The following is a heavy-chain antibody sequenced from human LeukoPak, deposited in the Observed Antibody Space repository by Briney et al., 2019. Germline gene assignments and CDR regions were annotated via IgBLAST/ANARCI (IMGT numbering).Heavy chain of an antibody. V-gene: IGHV4-39*01. J-gene: IGHJ6*03. D-gene: IGHD1-26*01. Sequence: SETLSLTCTVSGGSISSSSYYWGWIRQPPGKGLEWIGSIYYSGSTYYNPSLKSRVTISVDTSKNQFSLKLSSVTAADTAVYYCARIVRGSYYYYYYMDVWGKGTTVTISS. CDR2: IYYSGST. CDR1: GGSISSSSYY. CDR3: ARIVRGSYYYYYYMDV.